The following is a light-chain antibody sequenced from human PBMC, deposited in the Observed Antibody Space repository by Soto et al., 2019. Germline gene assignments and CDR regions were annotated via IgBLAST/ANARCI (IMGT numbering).Light chain of an antibody. J-gene: IGLJ3*02. Sequence: QSVLTQPPSASGTPGQRVTISCSGSSCNIGSNYVYWYQQLPRTAAKLLIYSNNQRPSGGRDRFPGSKSGTSASLSINWLRSEDEADYYCAAWDDSLSGHWVFGGGTKLTVL. CDR1: SCNIGSNY. V-gene: IGLV1-47*02. CDR3: AAWDDSLSGHWV. CDR2: SNN.